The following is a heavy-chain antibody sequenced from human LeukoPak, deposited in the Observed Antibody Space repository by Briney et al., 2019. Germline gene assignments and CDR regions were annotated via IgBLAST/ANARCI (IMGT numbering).Heavy chain of an antibody. CDR3: ARASRPGAYWFDP. CDR1: GGSISSGGYY. V-gene: IGHV4-31*03. CDR2: IYYSGST. D-gene: IGHD1-26*01. Sequence: TSETLSLTCTVSGGSISSGGYYWGWIRQHPGKGLEWIGYIYYSGSTYYNPSLKSRVTISVDTSKNQFSLKLSSVTAADTAVYYCARASRPGAYWFDPWGQGTLVTVSS. J-gene: IGHJ5*02.